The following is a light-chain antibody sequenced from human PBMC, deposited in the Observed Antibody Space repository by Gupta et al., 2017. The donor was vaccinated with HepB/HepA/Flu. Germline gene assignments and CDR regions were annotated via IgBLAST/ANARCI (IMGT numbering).Light chain of an antibody. Sequence: QSALTQPASVSGSPGQSITISCTGTSSDVGGFNYVSWYQQHPGEAPKLMIYDVTNRPSGVSNRFSGSKSGNTASLTISGLQAEDEADYYCNSHRTGSRPAHVFGTGTKVTVL. J-gene: IGLJ1*01. CDR3: NSHRTGSRPAHV. CDR1: SSDVGGFNY. V-gene: IGLV2-14*03. CDR2: DVT.